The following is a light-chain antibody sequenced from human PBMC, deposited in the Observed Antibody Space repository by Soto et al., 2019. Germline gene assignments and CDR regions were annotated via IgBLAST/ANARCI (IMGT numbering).Light chain of an antibody. CDR2: GVS. Sequence: ELVLTQSPGTLSLSPGERATLSCRASQSVSGSYLAWYQQKPGQAPKLLIYGVSSRATAIPDRFSGSGSGTDFTLTISRLEPEDFAVYYCQHYGSSPRAFGGGTKVEIK. J-gene: IGKJ4*01. V-gene: IGKV3-20*01. CDR3: QHYGSSPRA. CDR1: QSVSGSY.